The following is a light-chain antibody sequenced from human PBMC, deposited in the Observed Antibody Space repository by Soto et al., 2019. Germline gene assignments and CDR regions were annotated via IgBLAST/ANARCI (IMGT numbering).Light chain of an antibody. J-gene: IGKJ3*01. Sequence: EIVLTQSPGTLSLSPGERATLSCRASQSVSSSYLAWYQQKPGQTPRLLFYGASSSATGIPDRSSGSGSGSYFKLTIRRLEPEDVAVYYCQLYGSSPFTFGPGTKVDIK. CDR3: QLYGSSPFT. CDR2: GAS. V-gene: IGKV3-20*01. CDR1: QSVSSSY.